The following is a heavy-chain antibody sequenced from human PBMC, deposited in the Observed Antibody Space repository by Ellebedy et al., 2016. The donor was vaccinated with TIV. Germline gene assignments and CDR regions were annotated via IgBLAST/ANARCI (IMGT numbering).Heavy chain of an antibody. V-gene: IGHV3-48*02. CDR2: ISSDNNTV. CDR1: GFTLSGHG. D-gene: IGHD3-10*01. J-gene: IGHJ6*02. CDR3: ARGEPLWFGEFLPSKGLDV. Sequence: PGGSLRLSCAASGFTLSGHGMNWVRQAPGKGLEWLAHISSDNNTVHYAESVQGRFTVSRDNAKNSLCLQMNSLRDDDRGIYYCARGEPLWFGEFLPSKGLDVWGQGTTVTVSS.